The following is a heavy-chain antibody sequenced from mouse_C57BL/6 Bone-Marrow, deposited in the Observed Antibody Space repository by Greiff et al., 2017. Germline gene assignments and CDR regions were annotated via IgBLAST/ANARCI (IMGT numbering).Heavy chain of an antibody. CDR2: IDPNSGGT. CDR1: GYTFTSYW. J-gene: IGHJ1*03. Sequence: QVQLKQPGAELVKPGASVKLSCKASGYTFTSYWMHWVKQRPGRGLEWIGRIDPNSGGTKYNEKFKSKATLTVDKPSSTAYMQLSSLTSEDSAVYYGASHYGNYVSYWYFDVWGTGTTVTVSS. V-gene: IGHV1-72*01. CDR3: ASHYGNYVSYWYFDV. D-gene: IGHD2-1*01.